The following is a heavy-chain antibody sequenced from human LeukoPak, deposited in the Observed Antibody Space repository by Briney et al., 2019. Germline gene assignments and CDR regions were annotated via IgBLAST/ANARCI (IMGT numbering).Heavy chain of an antibody. CDR2: INPNSGGT. CDR1: GYTFTGYY. CDR3: AREVNYYDDDAFDI. V-gene: IGHV1-2*02. J-gene: IGHJ3*02. Sequence: ASVKVSCKASGYTFTGYYMHWVRQAPGQGLEWMGWINPNSGGTNYAQKFQGRVTMTRDTSISTAYMELSRLRSDDTAVYYCAREVNYYDDDAFDIWGQGTMVTVSS. D-gene: IGHD3-22*01.